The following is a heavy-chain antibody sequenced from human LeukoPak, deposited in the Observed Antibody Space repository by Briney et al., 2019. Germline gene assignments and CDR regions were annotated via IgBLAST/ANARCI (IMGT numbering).Heavy chain of an antibody. V-gene: IGHV4-30-2*01. D-gene: IGHD4-11*01. Sequence: KTSETLSLTCTVSGGSISSGGYYWSWIQQPPGKGLEWIGYIYHSGSTYYNPSLKSRVTISVDRSKNQFSLKLSSVTAADTAVYYCARVNSSYYYYYYMDVWGKGTTVTVSS. CDR2: IYHSGST. CDR3: ARVNSSYYYYYYMDV. J-gene: IGHJ6*03. CDR1: GGSISSGGYY.